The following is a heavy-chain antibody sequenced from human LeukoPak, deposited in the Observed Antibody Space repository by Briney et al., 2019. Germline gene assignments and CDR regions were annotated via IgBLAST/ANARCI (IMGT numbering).Heavy chain of an antibody. Sequence: PGGSLRLSCAASGFTFNIYDLSWVRQAPGKGLVWVSSIDGGGGTFYADSVKGQFTISRDNSNNILYLQMSSLRAEDTAVYYCARRYSAYQFDYWGQGTLVTVSS. V-gene: IGHV3-23*01. J-gene: IGHJ4*02. CDR1: GFTFNIYD. CDR2: IDGGGGT. D-gene: IGHD5-12*01. CDR3: ARRYSAYQFDY.